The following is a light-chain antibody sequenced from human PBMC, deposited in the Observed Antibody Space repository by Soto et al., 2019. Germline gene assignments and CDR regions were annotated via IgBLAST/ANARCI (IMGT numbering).Light chain of an antibody. J-gene: IGKJ1*01. CDR2: WAS. CDR3: QKYYSTPT. Sequence: DIVMTQSPDSLAVSLGERATINCKSSQSVLYSSNNKNYLAWYQQKPGQPPKLLIYWASTRESGVPDRFSGTGSGTYFTLTISRLQAEDVAVYYCQKYYSTPTFGQGTKVEIK. V-gene: IGKV4-1*01. CDR1: QSVLYSSNNKNY.